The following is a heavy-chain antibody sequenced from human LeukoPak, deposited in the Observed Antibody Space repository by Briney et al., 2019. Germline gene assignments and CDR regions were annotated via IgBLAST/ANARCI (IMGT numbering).Heavy chain of an antibody. D-gene: IGHD1-14*01. Sequence: KSGGSLRLACTPSGLTFTTAWMHWVRQATGKGREWVGRIKSIGSGGTADYSAPVKGRFTISRDDSKNTLYLQMNSLNTEDTAVYYCTIVLAGTPVEPIIDFWGQGTLVTVSS. J-gene: IGHJ4*02. CDR2: IKSIGSGGTA. V-gene: IGHV3-15*01. CDR3: TIVLAGTPVEPIIDF. CDR1: GLTFTTAW.